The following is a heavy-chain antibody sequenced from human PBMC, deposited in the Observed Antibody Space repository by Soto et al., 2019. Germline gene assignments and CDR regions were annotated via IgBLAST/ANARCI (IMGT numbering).Heavy chain of an antibody. Sequence: EVHLLESGGVLVQPGASLRLSCETSGFTFPNCVMPWVRQPPGKRLEWVSVITTNGHTDYADSVRGRFTISNDNSKNTVYLQMNSLRAEDTASYYSAKGLLNGRWYAADWGQGTLVTVSS. CDR3: AKGLLNGRWYAAD. V-gene: IGHV3-23*01. D-gene: IGHD2-15*01. CDR2: ITTNGHT. J-gene: IGHJ4*02. CDR1: GFTFPNCV.